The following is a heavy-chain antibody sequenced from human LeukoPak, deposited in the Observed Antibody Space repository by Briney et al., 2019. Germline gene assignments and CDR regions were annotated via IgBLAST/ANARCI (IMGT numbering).Heavy chain of an antibody. V-gene: IGHV1-2*04. J-gene: IGHJ4*02. D-gene: IGHD2-15*01. CDR1: GYTFTGYY. CDR3: ARSRSRGGGSCYGY. Sequence: ASVTVSCTASGYTFTGYYMHWVRQAPGQGLEWMGWINPNSGGTNYAQKFQGWVTMTRDTSISTAYMELSRLRSDDTAVYYCARSRSRGGGSCYGYWGQGTLVTVSS. CDR2: INPNSGGT.